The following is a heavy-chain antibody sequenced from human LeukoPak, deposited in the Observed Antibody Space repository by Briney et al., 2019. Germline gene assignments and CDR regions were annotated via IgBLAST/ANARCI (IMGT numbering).Heavy chain of an antibody. Sequence: PSETLSLTCTVSGGSISSSSYYWGWIRQPPGKGLEWIGSIYYSGSTNYNPSLKSRVTISVDTSKNQFSLKLSSVTAADTAVYYCARLVNSSSSYYFDYWGQGTLVTVSS. CDR3: ARLVNSSSSYYFDY. CDR2: IYYSGST. CDR1: GGSISSSSYY. D-gene: IGHD6-6*01. V-gene: IGHV4-39*07. J-gene: IGHJ4*02.